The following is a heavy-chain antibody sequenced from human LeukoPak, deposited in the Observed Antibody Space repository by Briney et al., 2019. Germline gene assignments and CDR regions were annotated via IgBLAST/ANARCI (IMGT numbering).Heavy chain of an antibody. D-gene: IGHD3-9*01. CDR1: GFTVSSNY. CDR3: AKNQALDGY. J-gene: IGHJ4*02. V-gene: IGHV3-23*01. Sequence: GGSLRLSCAASGFTVSSNYMSWVRQAPGKGLEWVSVISGSGGSTYYADSVKGRFTISRDNSKNTLYLQMNSLRAEDTAVYYCAKNQALDGYWGQGTLVTVSS. CDR2: ISGSGGST.